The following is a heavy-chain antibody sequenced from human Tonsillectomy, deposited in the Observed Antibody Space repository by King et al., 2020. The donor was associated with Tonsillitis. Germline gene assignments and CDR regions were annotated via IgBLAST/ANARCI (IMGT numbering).Heavy chain of an antibody. J-gene: IGHJ4*02. V-gene: IGHV3-7*01. D-gene: IGHD3-3*01. Sequence: VQLVESGGGLVQPGGSLRLSCAASGFTFRSYWMIWVRQAPGKGLEWVANIKQDGSEKYYVDSVKGRFTISRDNVKNSLHLQMNSLRAEDTAVYYCARALTPFWSGYYGPNDYWGQGTLVTVSS. CDR3: ARALTPFWSGYYGPNDY. CDR2: IKQDGSEK. CDR1: GFTFRSYW.